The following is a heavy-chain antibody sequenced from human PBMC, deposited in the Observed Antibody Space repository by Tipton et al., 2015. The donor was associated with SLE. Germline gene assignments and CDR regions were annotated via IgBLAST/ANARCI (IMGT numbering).Heavy chain of an antibody. CDR1: GFTFSSYS. CDR3: ARDWQMGMGAFDI. V-gene: IGHV3-21*01. D-gene: IGHD7-27*01. J-gene: IGHJ3*02. Sequence: SGFTFSSYSMNWVRQAPGKGLEWVSSISSSSSYIYYADSVKGRFTISRDNAKNSLYLQMNSLRAEDTAVYYCARDWQMGMGAFDIWGQGTMVTVSS. CDR2: ISSSSSYI.